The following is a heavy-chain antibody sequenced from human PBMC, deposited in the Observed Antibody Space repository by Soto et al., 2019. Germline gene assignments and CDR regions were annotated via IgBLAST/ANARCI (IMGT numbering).Heavy chain of an antibody. CDR3: ARLDCSGGSCYSVYYYYMDV. Sequence: EVQLVQSGAEVKKPGESLKISCKGSGYSFTSYWIGWVRQMPGKGLEWMGIIYPGDSDTRYSPSFQGQVTISADKSISTAYLQWSSLKASDTAMYYCARLDCSGGSCYSVYYYYMDVWGKGTTVTVSS. J-gene: IGHJ6*03. D-gene: IGHD2-15*01. CDR1: GYSFTSYW. CDR2: IYPGDSDT. V-gene: IGHV5-51*03.